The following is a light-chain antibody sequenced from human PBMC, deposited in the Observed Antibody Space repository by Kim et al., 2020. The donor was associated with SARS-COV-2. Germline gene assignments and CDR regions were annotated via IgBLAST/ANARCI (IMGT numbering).Light chain of an antibody. CDR2: RNN. V-gene: IGLV10-54*01. Sequence: QAGLTQPPSVSKDLRQTATLTCTGNSNNVGNQGAFWLQQHQGHPPKLISYRNNNRPSGISERFSASRSGDTASLTITGLQPEDEADYYCSSWDSSLSAWLFGGGTQLTVL. CDR3: SSWDSSLSAWL. CDR1: SNNVGNQG. J-gene: IGLJ3*02.